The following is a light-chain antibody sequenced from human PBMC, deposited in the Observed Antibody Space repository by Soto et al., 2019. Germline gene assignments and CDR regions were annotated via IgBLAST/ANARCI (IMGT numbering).Light chain of an antibody. CDR1: QSISSW. CDR3: QQYNSYPWT. CDR2: DAS. V-gene: IGKV1-5*01. J-gene: IGKJ1*01. Sequence: DIQMTQSPSTLSASVGDRVTITCRASQSISSWLAWYQQKPGKAPKLLIYDASSLESGVPSRFSGSGSVTEFTLTISSLHRDDFATYYCQQYNSYPWTFGQGTKVDVK.